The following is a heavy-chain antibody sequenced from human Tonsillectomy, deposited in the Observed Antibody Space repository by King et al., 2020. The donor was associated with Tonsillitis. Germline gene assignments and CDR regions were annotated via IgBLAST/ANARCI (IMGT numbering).Heavy chain of an antibody. J-gene: IGHJ4*02. Sequence: VQLQQWGAGLLKPSETLSLTCAVYCGSFSGYYWSWIRRPPGKGLEWIGEIKHSGSTNYNPSLKSRVTISVDTPKNQFSLKLSSVTAADTAVYYSASLKEAKIVATIGVSLWGQGTLVTVSS. V-gene: IGHV4-34*01. CDR2: IKHSGST. D-gene: IGHD5-12*01. CDR1: CGSFSGYY. CDR3: ASLKEAKIVATIGVSL.